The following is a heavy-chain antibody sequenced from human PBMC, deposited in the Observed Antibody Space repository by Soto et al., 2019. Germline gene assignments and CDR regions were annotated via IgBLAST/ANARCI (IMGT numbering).Heavy chain of an antibody. CDR1: GGSISSSNW. J-gene: IGHJ4*02. Sequence: SETLSLTCAVSGGSISSSNWWSWVRQPPGKGLEWIGEIYHSGSTNYNPSLKSRVTISVDTSKNQFSLKLSSVTAADTAVYYCATPSTQEGWEVPAAMWGQGTLVTVSS. CDR3: ATPSTQEGWEVPAAM. CDR2: IYHSGST. D-gene: IGHD2-2*01. V-gene: IGHV4-4*02.